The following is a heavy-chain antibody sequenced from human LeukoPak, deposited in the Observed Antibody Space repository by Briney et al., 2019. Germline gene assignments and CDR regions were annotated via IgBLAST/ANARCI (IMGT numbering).Heavy chain of an antibody. CDR1: GYTFTKDW. J-gene: IGHJ4*02. D-gene: IGHD2/OR15-2a*01. V-gene: IGHV5-51*01. CDR3: VTGWRGYFYDPAHN. CDR2: IYPGDSDI. Sequence: GESLKISCKGSGYTFTKDWIGWVRQTPDKGLEWMAMIYPGDSDIIYSPSFQGQVSISVDKSISTAYLQWSSLKASDTAVYYCVTGWRGYFYDPAHNWGQGTLVTVSA.